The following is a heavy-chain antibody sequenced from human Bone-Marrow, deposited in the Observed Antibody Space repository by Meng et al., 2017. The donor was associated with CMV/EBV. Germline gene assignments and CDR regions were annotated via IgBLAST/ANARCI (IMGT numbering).Heavy chain of an antibody. CDR1: FSTDG. Sequence: FSTDGIRGVRQATGQGLEWMGWISAYNDNTNDAQKLQGRVTMTTDTSTSTAYMELRSLRSDDTAVYYCARWTNYFDSSGLEYNWFDPWGQGTLVTVSS. CDR3: ARWTNYFDSSGLEYNWFDP. V-gene: IGHV1-18*01. D-gene: IGHD3-22*01. CDR2: ISAYNDNT. J-gene: IGHJ5*02.